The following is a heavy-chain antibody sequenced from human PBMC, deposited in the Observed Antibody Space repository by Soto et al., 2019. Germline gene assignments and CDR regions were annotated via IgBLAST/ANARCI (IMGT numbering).Heavy chain of an antibody. D-gene: IGHD3-10*01. Sequence: QVQLVQSGAEVKKPGSSVKVSCTASGGTFNFYSISWVRQAPGQGLEWVGRVIPMVGMSEYAQKFQGRVTITADKSTSTDYMNLRSLRSEDTAVYYCATNYGSGSAHFDYWGQGTLVTVSS. CDR3: ATNYGSGSAHFDY. J-gene: IGHJ4*02. V-gene: IGHV1-69*02. CDR1: GGTFNFYS. CDR2: VIPMVGMS.